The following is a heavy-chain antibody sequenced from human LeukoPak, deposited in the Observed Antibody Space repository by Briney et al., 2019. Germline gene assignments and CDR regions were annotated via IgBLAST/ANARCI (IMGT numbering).Heavy chain of an antibody. CDR3: AGRVTMVRGVIGAFDI. V-gene: IGHV4-4*07. J-gene: IGHJ3*02. CDR1: GGSISSYY. CDR2: IYTSGST. Sequence: SETLSLTCTVSGGSISSYYRSWIRQPAGKGLEWIGRIYTSGSTNYNPSLKSRVTMSVDTSKNQFSLKLSSVTAADTAVYYCAGRVTMVRGVIGAFDIWGQGTMVTVSS. D-gene: IGHD3-10*01.